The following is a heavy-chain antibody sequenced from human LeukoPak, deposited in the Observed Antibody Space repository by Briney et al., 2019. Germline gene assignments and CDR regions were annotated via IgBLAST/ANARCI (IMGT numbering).Heavy chain of an antibody. CDR3: ARARSSSSGSYSVFDY. D-gene: IGHD1-26*01. V-gene: IGHV3-21*01. CDR2: ISSSSSYI. Sequence: GGSLRLSCAASGFTFSSYSMNWVRQAPGKGLEWVSSISSSSSYIYYADSVKGRFTISRDNAKNSLYLQTNSLRAEDTAVYYCARARSSSSGSYSVFDYWGQGTLVTVSS. CDR1: GFTFSSYS. J-gene: IGHJ4*02.